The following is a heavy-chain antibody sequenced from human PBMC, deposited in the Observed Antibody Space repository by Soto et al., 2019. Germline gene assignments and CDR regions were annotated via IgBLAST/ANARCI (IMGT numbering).Heavy chain of an antibody. CDR1: GGSISSSSYY. D-gene: IGHD4-17*01. V-gene: IGHV4-39*01. CDR2: IYYSGST. CDR3: ARLPFYGDYPTFFDC. J-gene: IGHJ4*02. Sequence: QLQLQESGPGLVKPSETLSLTCTVSGGSISSSSYYWGWIRQPPGKGLEWIGSIYYSGSTYYNPSLKSRVTISVDTSKNQFSLKLSSVTAADTAVYYCARLPFYGDYPTFFDCWGQGTLVTVSS.